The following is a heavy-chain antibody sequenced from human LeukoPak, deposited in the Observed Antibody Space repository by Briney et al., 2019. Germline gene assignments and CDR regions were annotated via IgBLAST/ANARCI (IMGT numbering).Heavy chain of an antibody. D-gene: IGHD3-10*01. CDR3: ARDGWFGNDAFDI. J-gene: IGHJ3*02. Sequence: PSETLFLTCTVSGGSISSYYWSWIRQPPGKGLEWIGYIYYSGSTNYNPSLKSRVTISVDTSKNQFSLKLSSVTAADTAVYYCARDGWFGNDAFDIWGQGTMVTVSS. CDR2: IYYSGST. CDR1: GGSISSYY. V-gene: IGHV4-59*12.